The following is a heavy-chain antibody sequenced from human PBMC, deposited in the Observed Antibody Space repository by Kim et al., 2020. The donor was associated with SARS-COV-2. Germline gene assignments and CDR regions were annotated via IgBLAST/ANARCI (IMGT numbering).Heavy chain of an antibody. J-gene: IGHJ6*03. CDR1: GFTFSSYG. V-gene: IGHV3-30*18. D-gene: IGHD5-18*01. Sequence: GGSLRLSCAASGFTFSSYGMHWVRQAPGKGLEWVAVISYDGSNKYYADSVKGRFTISRDNSKNTLYLQMNSLRAEDTAVYYCAKSQLGYGNYYYYMDVWGKGTTVTVSS. CDR3: AKSQLGYGNYYYYMDV. CDR2: ISYDGSNK.